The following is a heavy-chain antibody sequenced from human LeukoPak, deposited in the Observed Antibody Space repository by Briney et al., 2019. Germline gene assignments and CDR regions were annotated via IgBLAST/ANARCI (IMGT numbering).Heavy chain of an antibody. Sequence: ASVKVSCKASGYTFTSYAMHWVRQAPGQRLEWMGWINAGNGNTKYSQEFQGRVTITRDTSASTAYVELSSLRSEDMAVYYCARAGYCSGGSCYANAFDIWGQGTMVTVSS. J-gene: IGHJ3*02. CDR2: INAGNGNT. V-gene: IGHV1-3*03. CDR3: ARAGYCSGGSCYANAFDI. CDR1: GYTFTSYA. D-gene: IGHD2-15*01.